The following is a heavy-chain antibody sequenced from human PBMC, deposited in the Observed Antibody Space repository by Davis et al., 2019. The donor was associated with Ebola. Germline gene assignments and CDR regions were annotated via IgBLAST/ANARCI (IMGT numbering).Heavy chain of an antibody. J-gene: IGHJ6*02. Sequence: GESPKISCKGSGYSFTSYWISWVRQMPGKGLEWMGRIDPSDSYTNYSPSFQGHVTISADKSISTAYLQWSSLKASDTAMYYCASHSYYYYGMDVWGQGTTVTVSS. CDR2: IDPSDSYT. CDR3: ASHSYYYYGMDV. V-gene: IGHV5-10-1*01. CDR1: GYSFTSYW.